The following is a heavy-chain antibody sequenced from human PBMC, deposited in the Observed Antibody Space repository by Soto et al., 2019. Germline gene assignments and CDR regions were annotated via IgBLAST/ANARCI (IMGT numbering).Heavy chain of an antibody. CDR1: GYTFTSYG. Sequence: GASVKVSCKASGYTFTSYGTSWVRQAPGQGLEWMGWISAYNGNTNYAQKLQGRVTMTTDTSTSTAYMELRSLRSDDTAGYYCARDNGRYCSGGSCYSYYYYSMDVWGQGTTVTVSS. J-gene: IGHJ6*02. CDR2: ISAYNGNT. CDR3: ARDNGRYCSGGSCYSYYYYSMDV. V-gene: IGHV1-18*04. D-gene: IGHD2-15*01.